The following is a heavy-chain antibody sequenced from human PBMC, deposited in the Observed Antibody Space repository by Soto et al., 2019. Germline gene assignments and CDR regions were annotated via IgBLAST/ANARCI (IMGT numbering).Heavy chain of an antibody. D-gene: IGHD4-4*01. J-gene: IGHJ5*02. Sequence: SETLFLTCAVSGGSISSGDYYWSWIRQPPGKGLEWIGYIYYSGSTYYNPSLKSRVTISVDTSKNQFSLKLSSVTAADTAVYYCAREGDNYPNWFDPWGQGTLVTVSS. V-gene: IGHV4-30-4*01. CDR3: AREGDNYPNWFDP. CDR1: GGSISSGDYY. CDR2: IYYSGST.